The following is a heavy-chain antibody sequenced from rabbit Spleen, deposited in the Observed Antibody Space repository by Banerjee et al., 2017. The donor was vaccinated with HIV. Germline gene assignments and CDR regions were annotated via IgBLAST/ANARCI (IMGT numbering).Heavy chain of an antibody. V-gene: IGHV1S47*01. Sequence: QEQLVESGGGLVQPGGSLKLSCKASGFDFSSYGVSWVRQAPGKGLEWIGYIDPVFGSTVYASWVNGRFTISSHNAQNTLYLQLNSLTAADTATYFCVRDQAGDAGYGPWYFNLWGQGTLVTVS. CDR1: GFDFSSYG. D-gene: IGHD4-2*01. CDR3: VRDQAGDAGYGPWYFNL. CDR2: IDPVFGST. J-gene: IGHJ4*01.